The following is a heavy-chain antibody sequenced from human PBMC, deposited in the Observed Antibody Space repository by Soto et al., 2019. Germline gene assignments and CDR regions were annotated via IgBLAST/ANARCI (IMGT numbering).Heavy chain of an antibody. J-gene: IGHJ6*04. Sequence: GESLKISCKGSGYSFTSYWIGWVRQMPGKGLEWMGIIYPGDSDTRYSPSFQGQVTISADKSISTAYLQWSSLKASDTAMYYCARHVSVFWSGYGWMDGWGKGTTVTVSS. CDR2: IYPGDSDT. CDR3: ARHVSVFWSGYGWMDG. CDR1: GYSFTSYW. D-gene: IGHD3-3*01. V-gene: IGHV5-51*01.